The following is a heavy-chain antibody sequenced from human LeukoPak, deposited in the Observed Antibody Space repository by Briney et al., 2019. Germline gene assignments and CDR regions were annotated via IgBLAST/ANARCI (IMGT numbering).Heavy chain of an antibody. Sequence: GGSLRLSCAASEFTFSSYAMSWVRQTPGKGLEWVSAISGSGSSTYYADSVKGRFTISRDNSKNTLYLQMNSLRAEDAAVYYCAKVRYDSSGYQSPYFDYWGQGTLVTVSS. CDR1: EFTFSSYA. CDR2: ISGSGSST. J-gene: IGHJ4*02. V-gene: IGHV3-23*01. D-gene: IGHD3-22*01. CDR3: AKVRYDSSGYQSPYFDY.